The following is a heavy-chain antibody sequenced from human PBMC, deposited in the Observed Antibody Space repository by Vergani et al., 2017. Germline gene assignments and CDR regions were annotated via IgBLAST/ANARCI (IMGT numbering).Heavy chain of an antibody. CDR1: GYNFPSYW. D-gene: IGHD6-25*01. CDR3: ARFSGSVDDYYGMDV. V-gene: IGHV5-51*01. CDR2: IYPGDSDT. J-gene: IGHJ6*02. Sequence: EVQLVQSGAAVKKPGESLKISCKGSGYNFPSYWIGWVRQMPGKGLEWMGIIYPGDSDTRYSPSFQGQVTISVDTSISAAYLQWSSLKASDTAMYYCARFSGSVDDYYGMDVWGQGTTVTVSS.